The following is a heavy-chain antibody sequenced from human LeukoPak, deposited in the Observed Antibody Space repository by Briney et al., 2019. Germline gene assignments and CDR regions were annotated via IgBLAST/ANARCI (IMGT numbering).Heavy chain of an antibody. CDR3: AGIIVGATSYDY. Sequence: PSETLSLTCTVSGYSISSGYYWDWIRQPPGKGLEWIGSIYHSGSTYYNPSLKSRVTISVDTSKNQFSLKLSSVTAADTAVYYCAGIIVGATSYDYWGQGTLVTVSS. D-gene: IGHD1-26*01. J-gene: IGHJ4*02. CDR1: GYSISSGYY. CDR2: IYHSGST. V-gene: IGHV4-38-2*02.